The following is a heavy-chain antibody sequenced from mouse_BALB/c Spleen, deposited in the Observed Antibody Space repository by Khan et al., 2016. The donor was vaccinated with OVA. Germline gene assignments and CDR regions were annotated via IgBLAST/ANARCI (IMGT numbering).Heavy chain of an antibody. CDR1: GYSITSDYA. J-gene: IGHJ3*01. CDR2: IPYSGST. CDR3: ARGCAY. V-gene: IGHV3-2*02. Sequence: EVKLLESGPGLVKPSQSLSLTCTVTGYSITSDYAWNWIRQFPGNKLEWMGYIPYSGSTSYIPSLKSRISITRDTSKNQFFLHLNAVPAEDTATYYCARGCAYWGQGTLVTVSA.